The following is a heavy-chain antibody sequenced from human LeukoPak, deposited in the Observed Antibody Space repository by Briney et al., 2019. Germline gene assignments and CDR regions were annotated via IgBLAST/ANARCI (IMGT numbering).Heavy chain of an antibody. CDR1: GFTFSSYG. CDR2: IWYDGSNK. D-gene: IGHD5-18*01. J-gene: IGHJ4*02. CDR3: AKDHRHSYGYYFDY. Sequence: PGRSLRLSCAASGFTFSSYGMHWVRQAPGKGLEWVAVIWYDGSNKYYADSVKGRFTISRDNSKNTLYLQMNSLRAEDTAVYYCAKDHRHSYGYYFDYWGQGTLVTVSS. V-gene: IGHV3-33*06.